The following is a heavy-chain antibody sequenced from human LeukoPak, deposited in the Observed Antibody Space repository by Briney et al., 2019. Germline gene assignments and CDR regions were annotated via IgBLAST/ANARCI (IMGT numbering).Heavy chain of an antibody. CDR1: GFTFSSYA. CDR3: AKAKLAGGYYFDY. J-gene: IGHJ4*02. V-gene: IGHV3-23*01. Sequence: GGSLRLSCAACGFTFSSYAMSWVRQAPGQGLKWVSAISGSGGSTYYADSVKGRFTISRDNSKNTLYLQMNSLRAEDTAVYYCAKAKLAGGYYFDYWGQGTLVTVSS. D-gene: IGHD6-19*01. CDR2: ISGSGGST.